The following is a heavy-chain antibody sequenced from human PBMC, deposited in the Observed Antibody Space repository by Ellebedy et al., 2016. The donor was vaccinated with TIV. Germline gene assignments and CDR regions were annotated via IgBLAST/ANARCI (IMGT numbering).Heavy chain of an antibody. D-gene: IGHD6-13*01. CDR3: ARVAAAGAPYSYFDS. J-gene: IGHJ4*02. V-gene: IGHV1-2*04. CDR2: INPNSGGT. CDR1: GYTFTGYY. Sequence: AASVKVSCKASGYTFTGYYMHWARQAPGQGLEWMGWINPNSGGTNYAQKFQGWVTMTRDPSISTAYMELSRLRSDDTAVYYCARVAAAGAPYSYFDSWGQGTLVTVAS.